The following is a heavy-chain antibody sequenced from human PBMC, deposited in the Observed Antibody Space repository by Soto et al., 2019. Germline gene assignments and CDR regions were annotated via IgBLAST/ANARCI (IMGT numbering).Heavy chain of an antibody. D-gene: IGHD1-26*01. CDR3: ARDSGNYSRWFAP. V-gene: IGHV1-18*01. J-gene: IGHJ5*02. CDR2: ISAYSGNP. Sequence: ASVKVSCKASGYTFNTYGINLLRQAPGQSLEWMGWISAYSGNPNYAQKVQGRVTMTTDTSTSTAYMELRSLRSDDTAVYYCARDSGNYSRWFAPWGQGTLVTVSS. CDR1: GYTFNTYG.